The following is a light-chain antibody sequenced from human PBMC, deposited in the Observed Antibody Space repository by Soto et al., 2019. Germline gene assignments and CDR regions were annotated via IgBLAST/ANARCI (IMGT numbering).Light chain of an antibody. CDR3: QHYNSWPQT. J-gene: IGKJ2*01. Sequence: EIVLTQSQATLSVSRLERDIGXCGASQSVSSNLAWYQQKPGQAPRLLIYGASTRATGIPARFSGTGSGTEFTLTISSLQSEDFAVYYCQHYNSWPQTFGQGTKVDIK. V-gene: IGKV3D-15*01. CDR2: GAS. CDR1: QSVSSN.